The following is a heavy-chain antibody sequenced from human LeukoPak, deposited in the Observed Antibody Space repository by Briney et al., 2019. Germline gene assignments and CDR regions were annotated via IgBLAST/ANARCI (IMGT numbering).Heavy chain of an antibody. CDR1: GFTFDDYG. J-gene: IGHJ4*02. V-gene: IGHV3-20*04. CDR2: INWNGGST. CDR3: AKDDGWVQYAN. Sequence: GGSLRLSCEASGFTFDDYGMGWVRQAPGKGLEWVSGINWNGGSTDYADSVKGRFTISRDNSKNTLYLQMNSLKAEDTAVYYCAKDDGWVQYANWGQGTLVTVSS. D-gene: IGHD5-24*01.